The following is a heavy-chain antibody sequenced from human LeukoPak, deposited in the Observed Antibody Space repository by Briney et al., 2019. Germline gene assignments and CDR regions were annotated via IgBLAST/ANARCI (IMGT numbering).Heavy chain of an antibody. J-gene: IGHJ4*02. Sequence: QAGGSLRLSCAAPGFTFSSYWMSWVRQAPGKGLEWVSAFRHFDATTFYADSVKGRFTISRDISRNTVYLQMNSLRAEDTAIYYCARLPSWRQVDSDNWGQGTLVTVSS. V-gene: IGHV3-23*01. CDR1: GFTFSSYW. CDR2: FRHFDATT. D-gene: IGHD6-13*01. CDR3: ARLPSWRQVDSDN.